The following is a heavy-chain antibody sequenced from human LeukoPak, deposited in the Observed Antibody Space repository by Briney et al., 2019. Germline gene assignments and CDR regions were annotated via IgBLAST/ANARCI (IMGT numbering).Heavy chain of an antibody. V-gene: IGHV4-34*01. CDR3: ARGIAARPAYYYYYGMDV. CDR2: INHSGST. CDR1: GFTFSSYS. J-gene: IGHJ6*02. Sequence: PGGSLRLSCAASGFTFSSYSMNWVRQAPGKGLEWIGEINHSGSTNYNPSLKSRVTISVDTSKNQFSLKLSSVTAADTAVYYCARGIAARPAYYYYYGMDVWGQGTTVTVSS. D-gene: IGHD6-6*01.